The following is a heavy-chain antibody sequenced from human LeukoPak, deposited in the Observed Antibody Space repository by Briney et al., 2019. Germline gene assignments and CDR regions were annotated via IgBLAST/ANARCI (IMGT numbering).Heavy chain of an antibody. J-gene: IGHJ3*02. V-gene: IGHV3-9*01. D-gene: IGHD6-13*01. CDR3: AKDRTSGIAAAYDAFDI. Sequence: GGSLTLSCAASGFTFSSYAMSWVRQAPARGLEWVSGISWNSGSIGYADSVKGRFTISRDNAKNSLYLQMNSLRAEDTALYYCAKDRTSGIAAAYDAFDIWGQGTMVTVSS. CDR1: GFTFSSYA. CDR2: ISWNSGSI.